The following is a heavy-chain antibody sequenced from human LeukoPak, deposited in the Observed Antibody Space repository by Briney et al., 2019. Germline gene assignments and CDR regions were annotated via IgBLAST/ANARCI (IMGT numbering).Heavy chain of an antibody. V-gene: IGHV1-46*01. CDR2: IYPRDGST. CDR1: GYTFTNNY. J-gene: IGHJ4*02. Sequence: ASVKVSCKAAGYTFTNNYLHWVRQAPGQGLEWMGMIYPRDGSTSYAQNFQGRVTVTRDTSTTTVHMELRGLRSEDTAVYYCARDQEGFDYWGQGTVVTVSS. CDR3: ARDQEGFDY.